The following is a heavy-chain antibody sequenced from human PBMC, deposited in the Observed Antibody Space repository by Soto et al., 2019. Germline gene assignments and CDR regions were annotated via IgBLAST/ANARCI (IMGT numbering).Heavy chain of an antibody. J-gene: IGHJ4*02. V-gene: IGHV4-59*01. D-gene: IGHD4-17*01. CDR2: VYYSGGT. Sequence: QAQLQESGPGLVKPSETLSLTCTVSGDSITSYYWSWIRQPPGKGLEWIGYVYYSGGTNYSPSLKRRVTISLDTSKSQFSLKVNSMTAADTAVYYCARGHGDYYFASWGQGILVTVSS. CDR1: GDSITSYY. CDR3: ARGHGDYYFAS.